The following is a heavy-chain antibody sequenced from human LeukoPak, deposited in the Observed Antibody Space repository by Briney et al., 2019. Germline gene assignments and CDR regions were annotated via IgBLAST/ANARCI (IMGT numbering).Heavy chain of an antibody. CDR2: IIPIFGTA. D-gene: IGHD2-2*01. CDR1: GGTFSSYA. V-gene: IGHV1-69*13. CDR3: ARILYVVLGPADTVGYYYYGMDA. J-gene: IGHJ6*02. Sequence: ASVKVSCKASGGTFSSYAISWVRQAPGQGLEWMGGIIPIFGTANYAQKFQGRVTITADESTSTAYMELSSLRSEDTAVYYCARILYVVLGPADTVGYYYYGMDAWGQGTTVTVSS.